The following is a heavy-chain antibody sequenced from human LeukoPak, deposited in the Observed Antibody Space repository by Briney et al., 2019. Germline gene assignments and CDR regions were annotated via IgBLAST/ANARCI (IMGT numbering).Heavy chain of an antibody. D-gene: IGHD3-9*01. CDR2: ISAYNGNT. CDR1: GYTFTSYG. Sequence: ASVKVSCKTSGYTFTSYGVSWVRQAPGQGLEWMGWISAYNGNTNYAQKLQGRVTMTTDTSTSTAYMELRSLRSDDTAVYYCARDTPDYDILTGYYNAPPDHYYYYGMDVWGQGTTVTVSS. J-gene: IGHJ6*02. V-gene: IGHV1-18*01. CDR3: ARDTPDYDILTGYYNAPPDHYYYYGMDV.